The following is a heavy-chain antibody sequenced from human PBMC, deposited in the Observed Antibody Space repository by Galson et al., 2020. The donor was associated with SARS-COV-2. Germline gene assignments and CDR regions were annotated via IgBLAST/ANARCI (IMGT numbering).Heavy chain of an antibody. CDR3: AREYWAGAFDI. CDR1: GFTFSSYA. Sequence: GESLKISCAASGFTFSSYAMHWVRQAPGKGLEWVAVISYDGSNKYYADSVKGRFTISRDNSKNTLYLQMNSLRAEDTAVYYCAREYWAGAFDIWGQGTMVTVSS. J-gene: IGHJ3*02. CDR2: ISYDGSNK. V-gene: IGHV3-30*04. D-gene: IGHD2-8*02.